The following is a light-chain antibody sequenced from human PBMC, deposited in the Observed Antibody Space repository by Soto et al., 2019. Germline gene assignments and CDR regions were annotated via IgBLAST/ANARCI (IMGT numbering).Light chain of an antibody. V-gene: IGLV3-25*02. Sequence: SYELTQPPSVSVSPGQTARITCSGDELPKEYAYWYQQKPGQAPLLVIYKDTERPSGLPERFSASSSGTTVTLTISGVQAEDEGDYYCLSADSSRLYVFGTGTKVTVL. CDR3: LSADSSRLYV. J-gene: IGLJ1*01. CDR1: ELPKEY. CDR2: KDT.